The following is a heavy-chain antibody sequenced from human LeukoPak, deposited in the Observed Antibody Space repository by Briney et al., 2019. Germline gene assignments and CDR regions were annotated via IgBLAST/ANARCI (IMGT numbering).Heavy chain of an antibody. D-gene: IGHD6-19*01. J-gene: IGHJ5*02. V-gene: IGHV1-8*01. CDR3: ARYSSGWYTNWFDP. CDR2: MNPNSGNT. Sequence: ASVKVSCKASGYTFTSYDINWVRQATGQGLEWMGSMNPNSGNTGYAQKFQGRVTMTRNTSISTAYMELSSLRSEDTAVYYCARYSSGWYTNWFDPWGQGTLVTVSS. CDR1: GYTFTSYD.